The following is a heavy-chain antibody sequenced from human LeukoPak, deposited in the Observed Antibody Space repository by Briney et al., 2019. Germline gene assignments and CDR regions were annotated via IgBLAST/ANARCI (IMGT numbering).Heavy chain of an antibody. J-gene: IGHJ4*02. CDR3: ARGPTSSDGYKYFDY. D-gene: IGHD5-24*01. V-gene: IGHV1-2*06. CDR2: INPNSGGT. Sequence: GASVKVSCKASGYTFTGYYIHWVRQAPGQGLEWMGRINPNSGGTNYAQKFQGRATMTRDTSISTAYMELSRLRSEDTAVYYCARGPTSSDGYKYFDYWGQGTLVTVSS. CDR1: GYTFTGYY.